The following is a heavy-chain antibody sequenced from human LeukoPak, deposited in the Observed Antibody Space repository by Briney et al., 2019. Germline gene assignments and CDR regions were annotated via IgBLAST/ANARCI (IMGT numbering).Heavy chain of an antibody. J-gene: IGHJ4*02. CDR3: AKAASGSWFDYFDY. V-gene: IGHV3-9*01. Sequence: GGSLRLSCAASGFTFDEYAMHWVRQVPGKGLEWVSGINWNGGSIGYADSVKGRFTISRDNAKNSLSLQMNSLRPEDTALYYCAKAASGSWFDYFDYWGQGSPVTVSS. CDR1: GFTFDEYA. CDR2: INWNGGSI. D-gene: IGHD6-13*01.